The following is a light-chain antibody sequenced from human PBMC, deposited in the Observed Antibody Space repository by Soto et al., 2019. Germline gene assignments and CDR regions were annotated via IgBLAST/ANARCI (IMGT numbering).Light chain of an antibody. J-gene: IGKJ1*01. Sequence: DIQMTQSHSTLSASVVDRVTITFLASQSISSWLAWYQQKPGKAPKLLIYAASSLQSGVPSRFSGSGSGTDFTLTISSLQPEDFATYYCQQSYSTPWTFGQGTKVDIK. CDR2: AAS. CDR3: QQSYSTPWT. V-gene: IGKV1-39*01. CDR1: QSISSW.